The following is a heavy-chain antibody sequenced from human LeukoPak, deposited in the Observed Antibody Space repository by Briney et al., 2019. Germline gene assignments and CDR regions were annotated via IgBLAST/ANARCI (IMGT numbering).Heavy chain of an antibody. Sequence: KPSETLSLTCTVSGGSISSSSYYWGWIRQPPGKGLEWIGSFYYSGSTYYNPSLKSRVTISVDTSKNQFSLKLSSVTAADTAVYYCARGSWQLAEEVYWGQGTLVTVSS. V-gene: IGHV4-39*07. CDR1: GGSISSSSYY. D-gene: IGHD6-6*01. CDR3: ARGSWQLAEEVY. CDR2: FYYSGST. J-gene: IGHJ4*02.